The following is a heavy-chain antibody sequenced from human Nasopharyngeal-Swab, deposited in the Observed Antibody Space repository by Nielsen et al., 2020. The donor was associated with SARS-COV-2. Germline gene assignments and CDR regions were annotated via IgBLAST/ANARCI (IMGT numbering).Heavy chain of an antibody. CDR1: GFTFSSCD. Sequence: GESLKISCAASGFTFSSCDMHWVRQAPGKGPEWVAFIRYDGSDEYYADSVKGRITISRDNSKNTVYLQMNSPRAEDTAVYYCAKSGGYSSGYFDYWGQGTPVTVSS. CDR2: IRYDGSDE. J-gene: IGHJ4*02. V-gene: IGHV3-30*02. D-gene: IGHD3-22*01. CDR3: AKSGGYSSGYFDY.